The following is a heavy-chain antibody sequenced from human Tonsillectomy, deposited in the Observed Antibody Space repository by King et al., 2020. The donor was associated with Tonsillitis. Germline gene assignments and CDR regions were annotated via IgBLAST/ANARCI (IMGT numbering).Heavy chain of an antibody. Sequence: VQLVQSGAEVKKPGESLKISCKGSVYSFTTYWIGWVRQMPGKGLEWMGIIYPGDSDTRYSPSFQGQVTISADKSISTAYLQWRSLKASDTAMYYCARRPGMGRIGPAGAFDIGGQGTMVTVSS. J-gene: IGHJ3*02. D-gene: IGHD6-13*01. V-gene: IGHV5-51*01. CDR1: VYSFTTYW. CDR3: ARRPGMGRIGPAGAFDI. CDR2: IYPGDSDT.